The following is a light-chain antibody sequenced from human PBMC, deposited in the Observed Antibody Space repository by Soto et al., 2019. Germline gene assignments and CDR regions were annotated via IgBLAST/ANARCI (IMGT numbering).Light chain of an antibody. CDR1: SSDIGAYKY. J-gene: IGLJ1*01. Sequence: QSVLTQPASVSGSPGQSIAISCTGTSSDIGAYKYVSWYQQHPGTAPKLMIYDVSNRPSGVSDRFSGSKSGNTASLTISGLQAEDEADYYCSSFSSGGTNVFVTGTKVTVL. V-gene: IGLV2-14*03. CDR3: SSFSSGGTNV. CDR2: DVS.